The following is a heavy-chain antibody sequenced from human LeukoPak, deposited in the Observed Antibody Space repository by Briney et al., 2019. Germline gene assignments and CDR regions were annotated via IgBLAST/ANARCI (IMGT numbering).Heavy chain of an antibody. CDR3: TRRRNYLSRFDY. CDR2: INHSGST. J-gene: IGHJ4*02. V-gene: IGHV4-34*01. CDR1: GGSVSSSHY. Sequence: PSETLSLTYTVSGGSVSSSHYWSWIRQPPGKGLEWIGEINHSGSTNYNASLKSRVTISVDTSKNQFSLKLSSVTAADTAVYYCTRRRNYLSRFDYWGQGTLVTVSS. D-gene: IGHD1-7*01.